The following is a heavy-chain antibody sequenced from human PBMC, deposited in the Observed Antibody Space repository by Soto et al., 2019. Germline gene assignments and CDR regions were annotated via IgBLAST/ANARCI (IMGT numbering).Heavy chain of an antibody. CDR2: VNPLDGEP. CDR3: ARDKAYVGYDY. V-gene: IGHV1-2*02. CDR1: GYTWGAIY. J-gene: IGHJ4*02. D-gene: IGHD5-12*01. Sequence: QVQLVQSGAEVKKPGASVKVSCKASGYTWGAIYMHWLRQAPGLGLEWMGYVNPLDGEPLSALKFQGRVSMTRDTSVSTVYMELTGLKSDDTAVYFCARDKAYVGYDYWGQGTLVTVSS.